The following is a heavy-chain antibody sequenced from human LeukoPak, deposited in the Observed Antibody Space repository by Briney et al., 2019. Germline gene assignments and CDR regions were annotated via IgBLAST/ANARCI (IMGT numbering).Heavy chain of an antibody. Sequence: ASVKDSRKASGYTFTTYGVSWVRQAPGQGLEWMGWISGYDGNTNYAQKLRGRVTVTTDASTSTAYMDLRSLRSDDTALYYCARTVTTSSCYFDYWGQGTLVTVSS. V-gene: IGHV1-18*01. CDR2: ISGYDGNT. D-gene: IGHD4-17*01. J-gene: IGHJ4*02. CDR3: ARTVTTSSCYFDY. CDR1: GYTFTTYG.